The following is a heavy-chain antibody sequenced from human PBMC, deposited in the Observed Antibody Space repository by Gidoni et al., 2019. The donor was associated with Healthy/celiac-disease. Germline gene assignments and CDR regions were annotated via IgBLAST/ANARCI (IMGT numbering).Heavy chain of an antibody. V-gene: IGHV3-64D*06. CDR2: INDNGGTT. D-gene: IGHD2-21*01. Sequence: EVQLVESGGGLVQPGGSLRLSCSTSGFTFSSYAMHWVRQAPGKGLEFVSGINDNGGTTHFADSVRGRFTISRDNSENTVYLQMSSLRTEDTAVYYCVKDRRDRYAFDIWGQGTMVTVSS. CDR1: GFTFSSYA. J-gene: IGHJ3*02. CDR3: VKDRRDRYAFDI.